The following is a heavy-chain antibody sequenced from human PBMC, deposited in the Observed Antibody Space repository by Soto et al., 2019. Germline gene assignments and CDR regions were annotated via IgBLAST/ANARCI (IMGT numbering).Heavy chain of an antibody. V-gene: IGHV3-30*18. D-gene: IGHD3-10*01. Sequence: QVQLVESGGGVVQPGRSLRLSCAASGFTFSSYGMHWVRQAPGKGLEWVAVISYDGSNKYYADSVKGRFTISRDNSKNTLYLQMNSLRAEDTAVYYCAKGMVREGCFDYWGQGTLVTVSS. J-gene: IGHJ4*02. CDR3: AKGMVREGCFDY. CDR1: GFTFSSYG. CDR2: ISYDGSNK.